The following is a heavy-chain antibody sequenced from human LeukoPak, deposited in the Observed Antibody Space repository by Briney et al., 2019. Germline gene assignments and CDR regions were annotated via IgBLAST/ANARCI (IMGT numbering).Heavy chain of an antibody. V-gene: IGHV3-48*02. CDR1: GFTFSSYS. CDR2: ISSSSRAF. Sequence: GGSLRLSCAPSGFTFSSYSMSWVRQAPGKGLEWVSYISSSSRAFYYADSVKGRFTIPRDNAKHSLYLQMNSLKDEDTAVFYCVARGLSSDYWGQGTLVTVSS. J-gene: IGHJ4*02. CDR3: VARGLSSDY.